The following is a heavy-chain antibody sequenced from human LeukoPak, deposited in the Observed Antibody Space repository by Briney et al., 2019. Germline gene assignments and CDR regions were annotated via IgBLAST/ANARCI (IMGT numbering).Heavy chain of an antibody. CDR3: AKDRIVVVPAPNWFDP. CDR2: ISGSGGST. V-gene: IGHV3-23*01. Sequence: GGSLRLSCAASGFTFSSYAMSWVRQAPGRGLEWVSAISGSGGSTYYADSVKGRFTISRDNSKNTLYLQMNSLRAEDTAVYYCAKDRIVVVPAPNWFDPWGQGTLVTVSS. J-gene: IGHJ5*02. CDR1: GFTFSSYA. D-gene: IGHD2-2*01.